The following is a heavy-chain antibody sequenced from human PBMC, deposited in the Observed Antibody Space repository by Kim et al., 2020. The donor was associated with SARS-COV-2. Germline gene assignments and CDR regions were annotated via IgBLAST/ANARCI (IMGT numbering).Heavy chain of an antibody. D-gene: IGHD1-26*01. CDR3: AREGGSYYTSLYFQH. Sequence: PSLTSRVTMSVDTSKNQFSRKLSSVTAADTPVYYCAREGGSYYTSLYFQHWGQGTLVTVSS. J-gene: IGHJ1*01. V-gene: IGHV4-4*07.